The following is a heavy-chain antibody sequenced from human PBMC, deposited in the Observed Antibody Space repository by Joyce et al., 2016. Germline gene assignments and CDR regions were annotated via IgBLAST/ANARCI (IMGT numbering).Heavy chain of an antibody. D-gene: IGHD2-8*01. CDR3: ATIPIYCSNGVCYRHFDY. J-gene: IGHJ4*02. V-gene: IGHV1-2*02. CDR1: GATFTDYY. CDR2: INPNTGGT. Sequence: QVHLVQSGAEVKNPGASVRVSCQTSGATFTDYYIHWVRQAPGQGLEWMGWINPNTGGTNDGQKCQGRVTVTRDTSITTAYMGLSGLTYDDTAVYYCATIPIYCSNGVCYRHFDYWGQGTPVTVSA.